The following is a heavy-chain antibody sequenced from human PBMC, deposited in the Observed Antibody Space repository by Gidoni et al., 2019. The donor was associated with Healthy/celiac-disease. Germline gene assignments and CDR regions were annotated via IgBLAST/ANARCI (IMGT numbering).Heavy chain of an antibody. Sequence: EVQLVESGGGLVQPGRSLRLSCAASGFTLDDYAMHWVRQSPGKGLEWVSGISWNSGSIGYADSVKGRFTISRDNANNSLYLQMNSLRAEDTALYYCAKPYSSSFIYAFDIWGQGTMVTVSS. CDR3: AKPYSSSFIYAFDI. J-gene: IGHJ3*02. CDR2: ISWNSGSI. V-gene: IGHV3-9*01. CDR1: GFTLDDYA. D-gene: IGHD6-6*01.